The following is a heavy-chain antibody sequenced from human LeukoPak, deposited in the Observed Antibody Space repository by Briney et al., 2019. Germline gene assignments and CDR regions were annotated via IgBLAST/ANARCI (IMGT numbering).Heavy chain of an antibody. CDR3: ARARTYYDFWSGYYSKYYFDY. J-gene: IGHJ4*02. CDR1: GYTFTSYG. V-gene: IGHV1-18*01. D-gene: IGHD3-3*01. CDR2: ISAYNGNT. Sequence: ASVKVSCKASGYTFTSYGISWVRQAPGQGLEWMGWISAYNGNTNYAQKLQGRVTMTTDTSTSTAYMELRSLRSDDTAVYYCARARTYYDFWSGYYSKYYFDYWGQGTLVTVSS.